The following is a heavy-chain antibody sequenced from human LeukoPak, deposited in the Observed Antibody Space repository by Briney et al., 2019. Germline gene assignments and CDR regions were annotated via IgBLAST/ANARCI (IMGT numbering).Heavy chain of an antibody. D-gene: IGHD5-24*01. J-gene: IGHJ4*02. Sequence: SETLSLTCSVSGGSISSSSSYWGWIRQPTGKGLEWIGSIYYSGSSFDNPALKSRVTISVDTSKNQFSLKLSSVTAADTAVYYCARHRSGWLQSSFDYWGQGTLVTVSS. CDR1: GGSISSSSSY. V-gene: IGHV4-39*01. CDR2: IYYSGSS. CDR3: ARHRSGWLQSSFDY.